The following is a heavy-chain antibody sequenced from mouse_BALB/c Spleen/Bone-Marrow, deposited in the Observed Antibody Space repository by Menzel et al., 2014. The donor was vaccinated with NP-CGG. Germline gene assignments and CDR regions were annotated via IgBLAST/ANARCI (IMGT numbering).Heavy chain of an antibody. Sequence: QVQLHHSGSVLVRPGASVELSCKANGYSFTRSCMHWAEQRPGQGLEWFGEKHPNSGNNNYNEKFKGKATLTVDTSSSTAYVDLSSLTSEDSAVYYCARSTTATYFDGRGARTT. D-gene: IGHD1-2*01. V-gene: IGHV1S130*01. CDR3: ARSTTATYFDG. CDR2: KHPNSGNN. J-gene: IGHJ1*01. CDR1: GYSFTRSC.